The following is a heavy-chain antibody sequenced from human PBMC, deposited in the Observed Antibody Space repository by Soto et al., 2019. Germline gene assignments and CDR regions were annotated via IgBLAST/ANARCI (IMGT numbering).Heavy chain of an antibody. V-gene: IGHV4-31*03. D-gene: IGHD5-18*01. J-gene: IGHJ4*02. CDR2: IYYSGTT. CDR3: ARGRGYSYGPYYFDY. Sequence: SETLSLTCTVSGGSISSEGYYWSWFRQLPGKGLEWIGDIYYSGTTYRNPSLRSRLTISGDASKNRFSLKLSSVTAADTALYYCARGRGYSYGPYYFDYWGQGTLVTVSS. CDR1: GGSISSEGYY.